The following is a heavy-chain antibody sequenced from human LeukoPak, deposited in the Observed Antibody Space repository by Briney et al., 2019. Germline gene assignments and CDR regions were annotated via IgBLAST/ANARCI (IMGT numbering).Heavy chain of an antibody. J-gene: IGHJ4*02. D-gene: IGHD6-19*01. CDR1: GFTVSSNY. CDR3: ARDAGYSGGWYYFDY. V-gene: IGHV3-53*01. Sequence: GGSQRLSCAASGFTVSSNYMSWVRQAPGKGLDWVSVIYSGGSTYYADSVKGRFTISRDKSKNTLYLQMNNLRAEDTAVYYRARDAGYSGGWYYFDYWGQGTLVTVSS. CDR2: IYSGGST.